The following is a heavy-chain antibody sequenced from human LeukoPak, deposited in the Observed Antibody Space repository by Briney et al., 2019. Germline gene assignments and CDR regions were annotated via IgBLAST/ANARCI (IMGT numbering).Heavy chain of an antibody. V-gene: IGHV4-39*01. CDR1: GGSISSYGYF. J-gene: IGHJ4*02. Sequence: SETLSLTCTVFGGSISSYGYFWGWIRQPPGKGLEWIGSSSHSGTAYYNPSLKSRVTISVDTSKTQFSLKLSSVTAADTAVYYCARPSLGPTGVDFWGQGTLVTVSS. D-gene: IGHD1-26*01. CDR2: SSHSGTA. CDR3: ARPSLGPTGVDF.